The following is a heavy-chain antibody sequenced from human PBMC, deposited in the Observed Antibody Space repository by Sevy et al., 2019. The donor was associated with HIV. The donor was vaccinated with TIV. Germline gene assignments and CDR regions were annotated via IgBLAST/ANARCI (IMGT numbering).Heavy chain of an antibody. Sequence: SETLSLTCTVSGGSISSYYWSWIRQPPGKGLEWIGYIYYSGSTNYNPSLKSRVTISVDTSKNQFSLKLSSVTAADTAVYYCARGTAKDTYYDFWSGYQQGYYYMDVWGKGTTVTVSS. V-gene: IGHV4-59*01. D-gene: IGHD3-3*01. CDR3: ARGTAKDTYYDFWSGYQQGYYYMDV. CDR2: IYYSGST. CDR1: GGSISSYY. J-gene: IGHJ6*03.